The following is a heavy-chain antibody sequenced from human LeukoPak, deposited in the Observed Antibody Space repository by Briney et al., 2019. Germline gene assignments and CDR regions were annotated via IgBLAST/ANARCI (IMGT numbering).Heavy chain of an antibody. J-gene: IGHJ6*02. CDR2: ISAYNGNT. V-gene: IGHV1-18*01. D-gene: IGHD3-9*01. CDR3: ARVVVRYFDWSPIAGMDV. CDR1: GYTFTSYS. Sequence: ASVKVSSKASGYTFTSYSISWGRQAPGQRLEWMGWISAYNGNTNYAQKLQGRVTMTTDTSTSTAYMELRSLRSEDTAVYDCARVVVRYFDWSPIAGMDVWGQGTTVTVSS.